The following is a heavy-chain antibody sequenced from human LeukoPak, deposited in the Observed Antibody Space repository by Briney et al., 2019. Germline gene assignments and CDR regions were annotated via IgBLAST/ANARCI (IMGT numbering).Heavy chain of an antibody. CDR2: ISGGGGST. V-gene: IGHV3-23*01. Sequence: GGSLRLSCAASGFTFSSYAMSWVRQAPGKGLEWVSAISGGGGSTYYADSVKGRFTISRDNAKNSLYLQMNSLRAEDTAVYYCARDRVEMATIGAFDIWGQGTMVTVSS. CDR1: GFTFSSYA. J-gene: IGHJ3*02. D-gene: IGHD5-24*01. CDR3: ARDRVEMATIGAFDI.